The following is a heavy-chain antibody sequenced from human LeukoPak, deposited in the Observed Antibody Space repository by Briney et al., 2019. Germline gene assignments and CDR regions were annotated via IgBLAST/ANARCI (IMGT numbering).Heavy chain of an antibody. CDR3: ARVVYGSGSYYYYYMDV. Sequence: GASVKVSCKASGYTFTGYYMHWVRQAPGQGLEWMGWINPNSGGTNYAQKLQGRVTMTTDTSTSTAYMELRSLRSDDTAVYYCARVVYGSGSYYYYYMDVWGKGTTVTISS. V-gene: IGHV1-2*02. D-gene: IGHD3-10*01. J-gene: IGHJ6*03. CDR1: GYTFTGYY. CDR2: INPNSGGT.